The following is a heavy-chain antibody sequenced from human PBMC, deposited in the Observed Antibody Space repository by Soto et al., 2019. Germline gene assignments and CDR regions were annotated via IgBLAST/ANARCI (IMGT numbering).Heavy chain of an antibody. Sequence: SETLSLTCTVSGGSISSYYWSWIRQPPGKGLEWIGYIHYSGSTHYNRSLKSRVTISLDTSKNQFSLKLTSVTAADSAVYYCTRHSTGLDVWGKGTTVTVSS. CDR2: IHYSGST. CDR3: TRHSTGLDV. D-gene: IGHD3-9*01. J-gene: IGHJ6*04. V-gene: IGHV4-59*08. CDR1: GGSISSYY.